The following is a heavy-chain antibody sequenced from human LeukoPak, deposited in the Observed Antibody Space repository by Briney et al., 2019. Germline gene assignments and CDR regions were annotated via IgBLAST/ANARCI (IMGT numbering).Heavy chain of an antibody. V-gene: IGHV3-30*04. CDR3: ARDCSGVAATESRFDP. Sequence: PGGSLRLSCAASGFTFSSYAMHWVRQAPGKGLEWVAVISYDGSNKYYADSVKGRFTISRDNSKNTLYLQMNSLRAEDTAVYYCARDCSGVAATESRFDPWGQGTLVTVSS. CDR1: GFTFSSYA. D-gene: IGHD2-15*01. J-gene: IGHJ5*02. CDR2: ISYDGSNK.